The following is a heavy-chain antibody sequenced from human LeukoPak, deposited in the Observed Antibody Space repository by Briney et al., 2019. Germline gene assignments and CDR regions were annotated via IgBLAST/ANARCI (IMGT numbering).Heavy chain of an antibody. Sequence: PGGSLRLSCAASGFTFSSYSMNWVRQAPGKGLEWVSSISSSSSYIYYADSVKGRFTISRDNAKNSLYLQMNSLRAEDTAVYYCAGAGYYYDSSGWGFDYWGQGTLVTVSS. CDR3: AGAGYYYDSSGWGFDY. CDR1: GFTFSSYS. D-gene: IGHD3-22*01. V-gene: IGHV3-21*01. CDR2: ISSSSSYI. J-gene: IGHJ4*02.